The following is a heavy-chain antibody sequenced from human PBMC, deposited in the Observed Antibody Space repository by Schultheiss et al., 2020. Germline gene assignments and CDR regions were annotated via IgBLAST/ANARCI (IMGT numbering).Heavy chain of an antibody. J-gene: IGHJ6*02. D-gene: IGHD6-19*01. CDR2: INHSGST. CDR3: AKGTSVAATSYYYYYGMDV. CDR1: GGSFSGYY. V-gene: IGHV4-34*01. Sequence: SQTLSLTCAVYGGSFSGYYWSWIRQPPGKGLEWIGEINHSGSTNYNPSLKSRVTISVDTSKNQFSLKLSSVTAADTAVYYCAKGTSVAATSYYYYYGMDVWGQGTTVTVSS.